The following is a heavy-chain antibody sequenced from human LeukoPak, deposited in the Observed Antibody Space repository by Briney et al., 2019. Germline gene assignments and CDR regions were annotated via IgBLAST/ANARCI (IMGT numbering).Heavy chain of an antibody. J-gene: IGHJ4*02. V-gene: IGHV3-48*03. Sequence: GGSLRLSCAASESTFSSYAMNWVRQAPGKGLEWVSDISSRSTTKYYADSVKGRFTISRDHAKNSLSLQMNSLRAEDTAVYYCARIKSNYWGQGTLVTVSS. CDR2: ISSRSTTK. CDR3: ARIKSNY. CDR1: ESTFSSYA. D-gene: IGHD5/OR15-5a*01.